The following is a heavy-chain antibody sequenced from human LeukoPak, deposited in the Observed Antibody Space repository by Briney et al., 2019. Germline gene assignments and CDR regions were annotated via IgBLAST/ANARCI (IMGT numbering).Heavy chain of an antibody. D-gene: IGHD6-13*01. V-gene: IGHV3-30-3*01. Sequence: PGGSLRLSCAASGFTFSSYAMHWVRQAPGKGLEWVAVISYDGSNKYYADSVKGRFTISRDNSKNTLYLQMNSLRAEDTAVYYCARDVARLIAAAGNFDYWGQGTLVTVSS. CDR3: ARDVARLIAAAGNFDY. CDR1: GFTFSSYA. CDR2: ISYDGSNK. J-gene: IGHJ4*02.